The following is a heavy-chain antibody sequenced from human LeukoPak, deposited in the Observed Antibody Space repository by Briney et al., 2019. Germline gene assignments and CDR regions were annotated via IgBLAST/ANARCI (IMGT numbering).Heavy chain of an antibody. D-gene: IGHD3-22*01. V-gene: IGHV3-11*01. J-gene: IGHJ3*02. CDR3: ARDAMTVVVGAFDI. CDR1: GFTITDYN. Sequence: GGTLRLSCAASGFTITDYNMSWIRQAPGKGLEWVSYISSSGTTIFYADSVKGRFTISRDNAKNSLYLQMNSLRAEDTAVYYCARDAMTVVVGAFDIWGQGTMLTVSS. CDR2: ISSSGTTI.